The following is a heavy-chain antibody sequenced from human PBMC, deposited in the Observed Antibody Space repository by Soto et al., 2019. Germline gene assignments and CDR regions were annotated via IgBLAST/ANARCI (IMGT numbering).Heavy chain of an antibody. CDR2: ISYDGSNK. Sequence: PGGSLRLSCAASGFTFSSYGMHWVRQAPGKGLEWVAVISYDGSNKYYADSVKGRFTISRDNSKNTLYLQMNSLRAEDTAVYYCARDRTQLVRFFEPWGQGTLVTVSS. CDR1: GFTFSSYG. CDR3: ARDRTQLVRFFEP. J-gene: IGHJ5*02. V-gene: IGHV3-30*03. D-gene: IGHD6-6*01.